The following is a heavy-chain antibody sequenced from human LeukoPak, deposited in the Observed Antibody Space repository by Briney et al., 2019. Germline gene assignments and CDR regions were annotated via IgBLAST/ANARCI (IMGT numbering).Heavy chain of an antibody. J-gene: IGHJ4*02. D-gene: IGHD2-15*01. CDR1: GFTVNNNY. CDR2: FYAGGST. V-gene: IGHV3-66*01. Sequence: GGSLRLSCAASGFTVNNNYMSWVRQAPGRGLEWVSVFYAGGSTYYADSVKGRFTFSRDNSKNTVYLEMNSLRAEDTAVYYCTRAGQGSVLDYWGQGTLVTVSS. CDR3: TRAGQGSVLDY.